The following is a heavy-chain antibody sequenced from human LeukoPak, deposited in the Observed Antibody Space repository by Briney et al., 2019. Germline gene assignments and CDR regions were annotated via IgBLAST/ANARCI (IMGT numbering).Heavy chain of an antibody. CDR2: IIPIFGTA. CDR1: GGTFSSYA. J-gene: IGHJ4*02. D-gene: IGHD1-26*01. Sequence: SVKVSCKXSGGTFSSYAISWVRQAPGQGLEWMGRIIPIFGTANYAQKFQGRVTITTDESTSTAYMELSSLRSEDTAVYYCALGIVGATTYYFDYWGQGTLVTVSS. V-gene: IGHV1-69*05. CDR3: ALGIVGATTYYFDY.